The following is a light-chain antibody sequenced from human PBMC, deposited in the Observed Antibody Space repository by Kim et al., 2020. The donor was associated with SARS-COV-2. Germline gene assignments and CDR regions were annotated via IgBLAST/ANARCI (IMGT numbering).Light chain of an antibody. V-gene: IGLV3-19*01. Sequence: SSELTQDPAVSVALGQTVRITCQGDSLRSYYASWYQQKPGQGPVLVIYGKNNRPSGIPDRFSGSSSGNTASLTITGAQAEDEADYYCNSRDSSGNHYVFG. CDR3: NSRDSSGNHYV. CDR1: SLRSYY. J-gene: IGLJ1*01. CDR2: GKN.